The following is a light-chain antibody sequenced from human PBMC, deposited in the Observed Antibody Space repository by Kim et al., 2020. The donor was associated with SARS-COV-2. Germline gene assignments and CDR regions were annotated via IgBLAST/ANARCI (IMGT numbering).Light chain of an antibody. CDR2: DVT. CDR1: SSDIGDYNY. CDR3: SSYTISSTLV. Sequence: QSVLTQPASVSGSPGQSITISCTGTSSDIGDYNYVSWYQHHPGRAPKLMIYDVTKRPSGVSNRFSGSKSGNTASLTISGLQADDEADYYCSSYTISSTLVFGGGTQLTVL. V-gene: IGLV2-14*03. J-gene: IGLJ2*01.